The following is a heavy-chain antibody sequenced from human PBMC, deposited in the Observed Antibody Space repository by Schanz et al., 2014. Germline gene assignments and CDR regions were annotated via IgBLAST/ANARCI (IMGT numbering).Heavy chain of an antibody. CDR3: TTFNNRDALYI. D-gene: IGHD1-20*01. V-gene: IGHV3-15*04. Sequence: EVRLVESGGGLVEPGGSLRLSCSGSGFTFSEVYMSWVRQAPGKGLEWVGRIENNANGATTDYAAPVKGRFTVSRDDSRNTLYLQMNTLRTYDTALYYCTTFNNRDALYIWGQGTMVSVSS. CDR2: IENNANGATT. J-gene: IGHJ3*02. CDR1: GFTFSEVY.